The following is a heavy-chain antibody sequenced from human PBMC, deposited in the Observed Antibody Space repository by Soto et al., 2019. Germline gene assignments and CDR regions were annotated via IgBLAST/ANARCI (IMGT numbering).Heavy chain of an antibody. D-gene: IGHD4-17*01. CDR2: IVGSGDA. J-gene: IGHJ4*02. V-gene: IGHV3-23*01. Sequence: GGSLRLSCVASGFTFSTRAMMWVRQAPGKGLEWVSGIVGSGDAFHADSVKGRFTISKDNSKNTLYLQMNGLRAEDTAVYFCAKDAVYDDGVWLPDYWGQGTLVTVSS. CDR1: GFTFSTRA. CDR3: AKDAVYDDGVWLPDY.